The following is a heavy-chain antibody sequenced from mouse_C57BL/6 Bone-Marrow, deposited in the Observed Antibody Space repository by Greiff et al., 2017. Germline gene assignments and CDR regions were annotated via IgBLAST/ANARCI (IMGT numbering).Heavy chain of an antibody. D-gene: IGHD1-2*01. Sequence: VHLVESGPELVKPGASVKISCKASGYAFSSSWMNWVKQRPGKGLEWIGRIYPGDGDTNYNGKFKGKATLTADKSSSTAYMPLSSLTSEDSAVYFCASTLLRPWYFDVWGTGTTVTVSS. J-gene: IGHJ1*03. CDR2: IYPGDGDT. CDR1: GYAFSSSW. V-gene: IGHV1-82*01. CDR3: ASTLLRPWYFDV.